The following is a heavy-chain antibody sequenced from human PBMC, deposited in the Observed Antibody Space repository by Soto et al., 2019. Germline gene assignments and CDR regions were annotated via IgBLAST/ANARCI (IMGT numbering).Heavy chain of an antibody. CDR3: AREDPPIY. CDR1: GFTFRSYS. CDR2: ISDISTYI. Sequence: PGGSLRLSCAASGFTFRSYSMSWVRQAPGKGLEWVASISDISTYIYYADSVKGRFTISRDNAKNSVYLQMNSLRVEDTAVYYCAREDPPIYWGQGTLVTVSS. V-gene: IGHV3-21*01. J-gene: IGHJ4*02.